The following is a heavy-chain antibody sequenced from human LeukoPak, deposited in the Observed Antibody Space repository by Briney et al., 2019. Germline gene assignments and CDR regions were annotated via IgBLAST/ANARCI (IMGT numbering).Heavy chain of an antibody. CDR2: ISYDGSNK. CDR1: GFTFSSYA. V-gene: IGHV3-30-3*01. Sequence: GGSLRLSCAASGFTFSSYAMHWVRQAPGKGLEWVAVISYDGSNKYYADSVKGRFTISRDNSKNTLYLLMNSLRAEDTAVYYCARGLFGIVGATAKHYYYYGMDVWGQGTTVTVSS. J-gene: IGHJ6*02. CDR3: ARGLFGIVGATAKHYYYYGMDV. D-gene: IGHD1-26*01.